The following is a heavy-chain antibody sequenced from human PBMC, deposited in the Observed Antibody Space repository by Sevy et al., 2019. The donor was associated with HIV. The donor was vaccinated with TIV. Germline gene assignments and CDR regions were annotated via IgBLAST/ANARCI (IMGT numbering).Heavy chain of an antibody. J-gene: IGHJ6*03. V-gene: IGHV3-7*03. D-gene: IGHD3-10*01. CDR1: GFTFSSYW. Sequence: GGSLRLSCAASGFTFSSYWMSWVRQAPGKGLEWVANIKQDGSEKYYVDSVKGRFTISRDNAKNSLYLQMNSLRAEDTAVYYCARDPGYYGSGSYTYYYYYMDVWGKGTTVTVSS. CDR3: ARDPGYYGSGSYTYYYYYMDV. CDR2: IKQDGSEK.